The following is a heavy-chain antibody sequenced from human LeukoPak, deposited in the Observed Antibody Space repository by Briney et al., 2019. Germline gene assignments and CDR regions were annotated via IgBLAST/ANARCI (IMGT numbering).Heavy chain of an antibody. J-gene: IGHJ4*02. D-gene: IGHD6-13*01. V-gene: IGHV4-39*01. Sequence: PSETLSLTCTVSGGSISSSSYYWGWIRQPPGKGLEWIGSIYYSGSTYYNPSLKSRVTMSVDTSKNQFSLKLSSVTAADTAVYYCARHQAAAGVDYWGQGTLVTVSS. CDR2: IYYSGST. CDR3: ARHQAAAGVDY. CDR1: GGSISSSSYY.